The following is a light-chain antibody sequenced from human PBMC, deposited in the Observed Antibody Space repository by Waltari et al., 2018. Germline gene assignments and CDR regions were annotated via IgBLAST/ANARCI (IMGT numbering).Light chain of an antibody. J-gene: IGKJ2*01. Sequence: EIVMTQSPATLSVSPGERATLSCRASQSVSSNLAWYQQKPGQAPRFLIYGASTRATGIPARVSGSGSGTEFTLTISSLQSEDFAVYYCQQYNNWPPPYTFGQGTKLEIK. CDR1: QSVSSN. CDR3: QQYNNWPPPYT. CDR2: GAS. V-gene: IGKV3-15*01.